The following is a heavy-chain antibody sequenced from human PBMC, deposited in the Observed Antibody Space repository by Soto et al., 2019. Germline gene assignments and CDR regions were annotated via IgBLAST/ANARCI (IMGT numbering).Heavy chain of an antibody. CDR1: GGSIIGYY. CDR2: NYSDGST. V-gene: IGHV4-4*07. J-gene: IGHJ4*02. Sequence: SETLSLTCTVSGGSIIGYYWSCIRQPAGKGLEWIGRNYSDGSTNYNPSLKSRVTMSVDTSKNQFALKLTSMTAADTAMYYCAGMRAAGTFDYWGQGTLFTVSS. D-gene: IGHD6-13*01. CDR3: AGMRAAGTFDY.